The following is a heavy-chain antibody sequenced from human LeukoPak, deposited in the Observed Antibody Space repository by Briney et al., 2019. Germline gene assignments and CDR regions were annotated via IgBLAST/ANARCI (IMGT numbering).Heavy chain of an antibody. J-gene: IGHJ4*02. CDR2: MNPNSGDT. Sequence: ASVKVSCKASGYTFTNYDINWVRQAAGQGLEWMGWMNPNSGDTDYVLKFRGKVTMTRDTSISTAYMELSSLTYEDSAVYYCARDLFGYDFWSGYSGYFDYWGQGTLVTVSS. V-gene: IGHV1-8*01. D-gene: IGHD3-3*01. CDR3: ARDLFGYDFWSGYSGYFDY. CDR1: GYTFTNYD.